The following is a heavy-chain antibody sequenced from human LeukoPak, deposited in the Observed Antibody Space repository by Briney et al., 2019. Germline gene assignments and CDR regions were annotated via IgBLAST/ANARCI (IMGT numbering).Heavy chain of an antibody. Sequence: SETLSLTCAVYGGSFSGYYWSWIRQPPGKGLEWIGEINYSGSTNYNPSLKSRVTISVDTSKNQFSLKLSSVTAADTAVYYCARGLLRRKRNWFDPWGQGTLVTVSS. CDR1: GGSFSGYY. CDR2: INYSGST. J-gene: IGHJ5*02. CDR3: ARGLLRRKRNWFDP. V-gene: IGHV4-34*01. D-gene: IGHD2-15*01.